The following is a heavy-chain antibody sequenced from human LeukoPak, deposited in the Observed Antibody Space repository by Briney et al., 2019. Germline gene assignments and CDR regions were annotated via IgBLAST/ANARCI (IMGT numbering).Heavy chain of an antibody. CDR3: AKDGNFRVPGED. D-gene: IGHD1-7*01. V-gene: IGHV3-23*01. CDR2: ISGSGGST. CDR1: GFTFSSYA. Sequence: GGSLRLSCAASGFTFSSYAMSWVRQAPGKGLEWVSAISGSGGSTYYADSAKGRFTISRDNSKNTLYLQLNSLRVEDTAVYYCAKDGNFRVPGEDWGQGALVTVSS. J-gene: IGHJ4*02.